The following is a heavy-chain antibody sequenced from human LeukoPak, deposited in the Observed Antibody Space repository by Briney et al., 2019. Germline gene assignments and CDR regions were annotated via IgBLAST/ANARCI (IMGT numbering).Heavy chain of an antibody. Sequence: ASVKVSCKASGGTFSGYAISWVRQAPGQGLEWMGRIIPIFGTANYAQKFQGRVTITTDESTSTAYMELSSLRSEDTAVYYCAVAAAGDLDYWGQGTLVTVSS. CDR3: AVAAAGDLDY. V-gene: IGHV1-69*05. CDR2: IIPIFGTA. CDR1: GGTFSGYA. J-gene: IGHJ4*02. D-gene: IGHD6-13*01.